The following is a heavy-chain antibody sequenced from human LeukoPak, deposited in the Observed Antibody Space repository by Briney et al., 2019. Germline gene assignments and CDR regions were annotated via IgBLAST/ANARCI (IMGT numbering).Heavy chain of an antibody. Sequence: PGRSLRLSCAASGFTFSSYGMHWVRQAPGKGLEWVAVISYDGSNKYYADSVKGRFTISRDNSKNTLYLQMNSLRAEDTAVYYCAIIAAAGGDFDYWGQGTLVTVSS. CDR3: AIIAAAGGDFDY. V-gene: IGHV3-30*03. J-gene: IGHJ4*02. CDR1: GFTFSSYG. CDR2: ISYDGSNK. D-gene: IGHD6-13*01.